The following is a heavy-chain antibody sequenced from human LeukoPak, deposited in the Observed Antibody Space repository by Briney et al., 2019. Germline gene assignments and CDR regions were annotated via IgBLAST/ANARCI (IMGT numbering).Heavy chain of an antibody. CDR3: ARLPRGTQPPEYFQR. J-gene: IGHJ1*01. D-gene: IGHD1-1*01. CDR1: GFTFSSYS. Sequence: PGGSLRLSCAASGFTFSSYSMNWVRQAPGKGLEWVSSISSNSDYIYYADSVKGRLTISRDNARNSLYLQMSSLRAEDTAVYYCARLPRGTQPPEYFQRWGQGTLVTVSS. V-gene: IGHV3-21*01. CDR2: ISSNSDYI.